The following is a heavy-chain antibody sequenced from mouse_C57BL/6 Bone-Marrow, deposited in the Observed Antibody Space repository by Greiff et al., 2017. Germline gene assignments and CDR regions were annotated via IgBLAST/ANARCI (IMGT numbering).Heavy chain of an antibody. CDR1: GYTFTDYY. J-gene: IGHJ3*01. V-gene: IGHV1-26*01. Sequence: VQLQQSGPELVKPGASVKISCKASGYTFTDYYMNWVKQSHGKSLEWIGDINPNNGGTSYNQKFKGKATLTVDKSSSTAYMELRSLTSEDSAVYYCARGGGYPWFAYWGQGTLVTVSA. CDR3: ARGGGYPWFAY. CDR2: INPNNGGT. D-gene: IGHD2-2*01.